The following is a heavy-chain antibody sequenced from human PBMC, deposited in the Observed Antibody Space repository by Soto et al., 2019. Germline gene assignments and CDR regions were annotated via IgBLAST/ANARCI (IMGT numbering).Heavy chain of an antibody. V-gene: IGHV4-31*03. CDR1: GGSISSGGYY. D-gene: IGHD3-22*01. CDR2: IYYSGST. Sequence: PSETLSLTCTISGGSISSGGYYWSWIRQHPGKGLEWIGYIYYSGSTYYNPSLKSRVTMTRDTSTSTVYMELSSLRSEDTAVYYCAIEEDRAYYYDSSGYYVDYWGQGTLVTVSS. J-gene: IGHJ4*02. CDR3: AIEEDRAYYYDSSGYYVDY.